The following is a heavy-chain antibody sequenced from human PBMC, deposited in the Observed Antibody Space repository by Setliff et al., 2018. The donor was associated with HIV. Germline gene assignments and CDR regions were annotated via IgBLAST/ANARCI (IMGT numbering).Heavy chain of an antibody. J-gene: IGHJ4*02. CDR3: ARGKYSSSPPFDY. D-gene: IGHD6-6*01. V-gene: IGHV1-8*03. Sequence: RASVKVSCKASGYTFTSYDINWVRQATGQGLEWMGWMNPNSGNTGDAQKFQGRVTITRNTSISTAYMELSSLRSEETAVYYCARGKYSSSPPFDYWGQGTLVTVSS. CDR2: MNPNSGNT. CDR1: GYTFTSYD.